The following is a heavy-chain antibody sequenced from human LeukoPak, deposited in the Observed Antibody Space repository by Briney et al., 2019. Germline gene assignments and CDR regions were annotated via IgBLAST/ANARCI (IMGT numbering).Heavy chain of an antibody. CDR3: ARDHYYDSSGYYFVSPPGDY. CDR1: GFTFSDYA. J-gene: IGHJ4*02. D-gene: IGHD3-22*01. Sequence: GGSLRLSCTASGFTFSDYAMSWVRQAPGKGLEWVSSISSSSSYIYYADSVKGRFTISRDNAKNSLYLQMNSLRAEDTAVYYCARDHYYDSSGYYFVSPPGDYWGQGTLVTVSS. CDR2: ISSSSSYI. V-gene: IGHV3-21*01.